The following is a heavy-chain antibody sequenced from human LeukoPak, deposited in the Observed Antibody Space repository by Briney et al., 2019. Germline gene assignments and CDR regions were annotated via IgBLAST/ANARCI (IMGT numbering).Heavy chain of an antibody. J-gene: IGHJ4*02. Sequence: PGGSLRLSCAASGFTFIDYDMHWVRQVIGKGLEWVSAIGIRGDTHYSGSVKGRFTISRENAESSLYLQMNSLRAEDTAGYYCARGGIQVSGIDEFDYWGQGTLVTVSS. CDR2: IGIRGDT. D-gene: IGHD6-19*01. CDR3: ARGGIQVSGIDEFDY. CDR1: GFTFIDYD. V-gene: IGHV3-13*01.